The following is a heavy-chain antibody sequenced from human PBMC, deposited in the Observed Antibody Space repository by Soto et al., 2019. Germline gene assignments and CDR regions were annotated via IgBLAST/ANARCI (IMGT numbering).Heavy chain of an antibody. CDR1: GYTFKNYD. D-gene: IGHD3-22*01. CDR3: ARAPVYVGNGCLDP. J-gene: IGHJ5*02. CDR2: MNPNSGNT. V-gene: IGHV1-8*01. Sequence: QVQLVQSGAEVKRPGASVMVSCRATGYTFKNYDINWVRQATGQGLEWMGRMNPNSGNTGYAQKFQGRVTMTRNTAISASYLALSSLRSEDTALYYCARAPVYVGNGCLDPCGQGTLVTVSS.